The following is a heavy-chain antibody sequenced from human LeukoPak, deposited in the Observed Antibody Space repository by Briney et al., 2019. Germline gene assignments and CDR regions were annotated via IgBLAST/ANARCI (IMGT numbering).Heavy chain of an antibody. CDR1: GFTFSSYA. V-gene: IGHV3-30-3*01. CDR2: ISYDGSNK. CDR3: ARSAVAKYYYGMDV. D-gene: IGHD6-19*01. J-gene: IGHJ6*02. Sequence: GRSLRLSCAASGFTFSSYAMHWVRQAPGKGLEWVAVISYDGSNKYYADSVKGRFTISRDNSKNTLYLQMNSLRAEDTAVYYCARSAVAKYYYGMDVWGQGTTVTVSS.